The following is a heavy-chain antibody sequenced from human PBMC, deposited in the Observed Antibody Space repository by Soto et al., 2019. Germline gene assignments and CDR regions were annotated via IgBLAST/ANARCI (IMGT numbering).Heavy chain of an antibody. J-gene: IGHJ4*02. CDR1: GFTFSSYA. CDR3: AKPHYYYDSSGYYFDY. D-gene: IGHD3-22*01. Sequence: QPGGSLRLSCAASGFTFSSYAMSWVRQAPGKGLEWVSAISGSGGSTYYADSVKGRFTISRDNSKNTLYLQMNSLRAEDTAVYYCAKPHYYYDSSGYYFDYWGQGTLVTVSS. CDR2: ISGSGGST. V-gene: IGHV3-23*01.